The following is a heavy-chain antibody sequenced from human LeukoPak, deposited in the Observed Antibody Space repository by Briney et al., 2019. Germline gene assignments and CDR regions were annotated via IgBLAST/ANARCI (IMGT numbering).Heavy chain of an antibody. CDR1: GYTFTSYG. CDR2: ISAYNGNT. V-gene: IGHV1-18*01. J-gene: IGHJ6*03. CDR3: ARSPPGLIYMDV. Sequence: GASVKVSCKASGYTFTSYGISWVRQAPGQGLEWMGWISAYNGNTNYAQKFQGRVMITADESTSTAYMDLNSLRSEDTAVYYCARSPPGLIYMDVWGKGTTVSVSS. D-gene: IGHD2-8*01.